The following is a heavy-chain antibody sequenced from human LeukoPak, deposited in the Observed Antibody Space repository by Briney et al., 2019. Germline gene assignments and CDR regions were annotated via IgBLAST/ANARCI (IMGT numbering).Heavy chain of an antibody. CDR1: GGTFSSYA. V-gene: IGHV1-69*13. CDR2: IIPIFGTA. J-gene: IGHJ4*01. Sequence: SVKVSCKASGGTFSSYAISWVRQAPGQGLEWMGGIIPIFGTANYAQKFQGRVTITADESTSTAYMELSSLRSEDTAVYYCATEREEVMAAFDYWGQGTLVTVSS. D-gene: IGHD3-16*01. CDR3: ATEREEVMAAFDY.